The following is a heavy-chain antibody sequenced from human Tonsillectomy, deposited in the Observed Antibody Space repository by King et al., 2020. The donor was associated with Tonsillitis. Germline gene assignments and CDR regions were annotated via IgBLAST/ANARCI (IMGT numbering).Heavy chain of an antibody. J-gene: IGHJ5*02. CDR1: GGTFSSYA. CDR2: IIPILGIA. Sequence: QLVQSGAEVKKPGSSVKVSCKASGGTFSSYAISWVRQAPGQGLEWRGRIIPILGIAKYAQKFQGRVTINADKSTSTVYMELSSPRSEDTAVYYCARDLNCSGGSCYGANWFDPWGQGTLVTVSS. CDR3: ARDLNCSGGSCYGANWFDP. V-gene: IGHV1-69*04. D-gene: IGHD2-15*01.